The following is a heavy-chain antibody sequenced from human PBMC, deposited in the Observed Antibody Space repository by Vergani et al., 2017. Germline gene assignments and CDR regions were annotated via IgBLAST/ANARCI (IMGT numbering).Heavy chain of an antibody. CDR3: ARDVPLGKYPPAHYYYMDV. D-gene: IGHD3-16*01. V-gene: IGHV4-31*03. Sequence: QAQLQESGPRLVKPSQTLSLTCSFSGGSISSGGYYLSWIRQHPGKGLEWIGYIYYSGSTYYNPSLKSRVTISVDTSKNQFSLKLSSVTAADTAVYYCARDVPLGKYPPAHYYYMDVWGKGTTVTVSS. CDR1: GGSISSGGYY. CDR2: IYYSGST. J-gene: IGHJ6*03.